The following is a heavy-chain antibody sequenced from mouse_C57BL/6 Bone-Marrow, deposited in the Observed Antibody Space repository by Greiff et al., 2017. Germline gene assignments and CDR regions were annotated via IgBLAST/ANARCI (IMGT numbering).Heavy chain of an antibody. CDR2: IRYDGSN. V-gene: IGHV3-6*01. J-gene: IGHJ2*02. CDR1: GYSITSGYY. Sequence: DVKLQESGPGLVKPSQSLSLTCSVTGYSITSGYYWNWIRQFPGNKLEWMGYIRYDGSNNYNPSFKNRTSLTRDTSKNQSYLKLNSLTTEDTATXYCAGDYGSSSYYLDYWGQGTSLTVSS. D-gene: IGHD1-1*01. CDR3: AGDYGSSSYYLDY.